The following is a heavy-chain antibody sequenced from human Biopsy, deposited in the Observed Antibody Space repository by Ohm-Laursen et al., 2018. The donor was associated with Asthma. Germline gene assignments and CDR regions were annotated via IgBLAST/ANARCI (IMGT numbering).Heavy chain of an antibody. Sequence: SLRLSCAASGFTVSTNGMSWVRQPPGKGLEWVAVISFDGSNEDYADSVKGRFTISRDNSKNTLFLEMNSLRPEDTAVYYCAKELFPGWELRRGPDSWGQGTLVTVSS. CDR1: GFTVSTNG. CDR2: ISFDGSNE. D-gene: IGHD1-26*01. V-gene: IGHV3-30*18. J-gene: IGHJ4*02. CDR3: AKELFPGWELRRGPDS.